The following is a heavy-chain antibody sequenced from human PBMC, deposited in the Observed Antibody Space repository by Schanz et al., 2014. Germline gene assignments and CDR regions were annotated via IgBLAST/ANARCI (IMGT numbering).Heavy chain of an antibody. J-gene: IGHJ6*02. V-gene: IGHV1-46*01. D-gene: IGHD3-3*01. CDR2: IKPSGGST. CDR1: TYTFSTYY. Sequence: QVQLVQSGAEVKKPGASVKVSCKASTYTFSTYYIHWVRQAPGQGLEWMGVIKPSGGSTNYAQRFQGRVRMTRDTSTSTVYMELSSLRSEDTAVFYCATEAIRQTYNYYGMDFWGQGTTVTVSS. CDR3: ATEAIRQTYNYYGMDF.